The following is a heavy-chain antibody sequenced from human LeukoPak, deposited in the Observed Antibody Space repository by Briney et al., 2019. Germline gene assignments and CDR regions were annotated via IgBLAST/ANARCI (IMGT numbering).Heavy chain of an antibody. J-gene: IGHJ4*02. CDR2: IRAYNGNT. D-gene: IGHD6-6*01. CDR1: GYTFTSYG. Sequence: ASVTVSCTASGYTFTSYGISWVRQAPGQGLEWMGWIRAYNGNTKYAQKLQDRVTMTTDTSTTTAYMEVRSLTSDDTAVYYCARGSAMAQKQLVRHFDSWGQGTLGIVSS. CDR3: ARGSAMAQKQLVRHFDS. V-gene: IGHV1-18*01.